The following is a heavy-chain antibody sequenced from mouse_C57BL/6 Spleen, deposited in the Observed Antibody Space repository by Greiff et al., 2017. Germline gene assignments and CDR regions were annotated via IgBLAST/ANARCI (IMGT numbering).Heavy chain of an antibody. CDR2: IDPNSGGT. Sequence: VKLQQPGAELVKPGASVKLSCKASGYTFTSYWMHWVKQRPGRGLEWIGRIDPNSGGTKYNEKFKSKATLTVDKPSSTAFMQLSSLTSEDSAVYYCARELWDDYAWFAYWGQGTLVTVSA. J-gene: IGHJ3*01. D-gene: IGHD2-4*01. CDR1: GYTFTSYW. V-gene: IGHV1-72*01. CDR3: ARELWDDYAWFAY.